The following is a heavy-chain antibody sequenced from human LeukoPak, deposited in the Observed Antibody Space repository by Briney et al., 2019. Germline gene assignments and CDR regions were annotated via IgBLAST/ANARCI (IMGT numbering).Heavy chain of an antibody. J-gene: IGHJ3*02. CDR3: AKDLGEGAHDAFDI. Sequence: GGSLRLSCAASGFTFSSYSMNWVRQAPGKGLEWVAVISYDGSNKYYADSVKGRFTISRDNSKNTLYLQMNSLRAEDTAVYYCAKDLGEGAHDAFDIWGQGTMVTVSS. CDR1: GFTFSSYS. CDR2: ISYDGSNK. D-gene: IGHD1-26*01. V-gene: IGHV3-30*18.